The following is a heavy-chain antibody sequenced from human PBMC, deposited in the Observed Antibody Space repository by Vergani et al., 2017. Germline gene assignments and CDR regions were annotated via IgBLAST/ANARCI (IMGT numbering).Heavy chain of an antibody. CDR2: IHNRGKT. D-gene: IGHD1-1*01. CDR3: ARARTDQDYYYYYVDV. J-gene: IGHJ6*03. CDR1: GYSIGSGFY. V-gene: IGHV4-38-2*02. Sequence: QVRLEESGPGLVKPSETLPLTCSVSGYSIGSGFYWAWIRQSPGEGLQWLTSIHNRGKTYHNPSLKSRVSVSLDTSKNRFSLNLTSVTATDTAVYYCARARTDQDYYYYYVDVWGKGTTVTVSS.